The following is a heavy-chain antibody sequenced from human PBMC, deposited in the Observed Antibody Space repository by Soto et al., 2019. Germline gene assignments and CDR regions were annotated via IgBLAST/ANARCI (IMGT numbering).Heavy chain of an antibody. V-gene: IGHV4-4*02. J-gene: IGHJ5*02. CDR1: GGSISSSNW. D-gene: IGHD3-10*01. CDR3: ATEGPMVRGVFKNWFDP. Sequence: QVQLQESGPGLVKPSGTLSLTCAVSGGSISSSNWWSWVRQPPGKGLEWIGEIYHSGSTNYNPSLKSRVTISVDKSKNQFSLKLSSVTAADTAVYYCATEGPMVRGVFKNWFDPWGQGTLVTVSS. CDR2: IYHSGST.